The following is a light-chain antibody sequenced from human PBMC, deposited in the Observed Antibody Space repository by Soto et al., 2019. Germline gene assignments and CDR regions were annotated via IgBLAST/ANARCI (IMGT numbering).Light chain of an antibody. CDR1: QTVTSSY. V-gene: IGKV3-20*01. J-gene: IGKJ1*01. Sequence: EIVLTQSPGTPYLSPGERATLSCRASQTVTSSYLAWYQQKPGQAPRLLIYGASSRATGIPDRFSGSGSGTDFTLTISRLEPEDFALYYCQQYGTSPRTFGQGTKVEIK. CDR2: GAS. CDR3: QQYGTSPRT.